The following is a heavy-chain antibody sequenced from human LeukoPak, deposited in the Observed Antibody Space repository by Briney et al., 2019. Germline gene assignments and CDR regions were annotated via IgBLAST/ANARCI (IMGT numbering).Heavy chain of an antibody. CDR3: AKVGPGAARDY. J-gene: IGHJ4*02. Sequence: GGSLRLSCAASGFTFNSYAMSWVRQASRKGLEWVSGISGGGDNTYYADSVKGRFTISRDTSKNMVYLEMNSLRAEDTAVYYCAKVGPGAARDYWGQGTLVTVSS. D-gene: IGHD2-15*01. CDR2: ISGGGDNT. V-gene: IGHV3-23*01. CDR1: GFTFNSYA.